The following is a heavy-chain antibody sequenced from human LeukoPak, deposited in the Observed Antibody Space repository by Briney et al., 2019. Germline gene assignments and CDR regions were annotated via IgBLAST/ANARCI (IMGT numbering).Heavy chain of an antibody. CDR3: ASNGPYYDFWSGYYYYMDV. Sequence: TGGSLRLSCAASGFTFSSYAMSWVRQAPGKGLEWVSAISGSGGSTYYADSVKGRFTISRDNSKNTLYLQMNSLRAEDTAVYYCASNGPYYDFWSGYYYYMDVWGKGTTVTVSS. CDR1: GFTFSSYA. D-gene: IGHD3-3*01. V-gene: IGHV3-23*01. J-gene: IGHJ6*03. CDR2: ISGSGGST.